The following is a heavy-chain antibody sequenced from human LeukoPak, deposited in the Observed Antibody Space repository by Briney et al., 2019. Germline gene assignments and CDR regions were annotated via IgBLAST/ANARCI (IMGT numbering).Heavy chain of an antibody. Sequence: KTSETLSLTCSVSGFSIGTGYYWAWIWQPPGKGLEWIGSFFQLGGTYYNPSLKNRVTISVDTSKNEFSLTLTSVTAADTAIYYCAKDDRLLTNWFDPWGQGTLVTVSS. CDR3: AKDDRLLTNWFDP. J-gene: IGHJ5*02. D-gene: IGHD2-8*01. CDR1: GFSIGTGYY. CDR2: FFQLGGT. V-gene: IGHV4-38-2*02.